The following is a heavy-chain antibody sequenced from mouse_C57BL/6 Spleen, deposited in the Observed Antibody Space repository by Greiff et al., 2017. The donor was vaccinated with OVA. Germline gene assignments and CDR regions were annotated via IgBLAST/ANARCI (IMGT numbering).Heavy chain of an antibody. J-gene: IGHJ4*01. D-gene: IGHD2-5*01. CDR3: ARHSKRYAMDY. CDR2: INPNNGGT. Sequence: VQLQQSGPELVKPGASVKISCKASGYTFTDYYMNWVKQSHGKSLEWIGDINPNNGGTSYNQKFKGKATLTVDKSSSTAYMELRSLTSEDSAVYYCARHSKRYAMDYWGQGTSVTVSS. V-gene: IGHV1-26*01. CDR1: GYTFTDYY.